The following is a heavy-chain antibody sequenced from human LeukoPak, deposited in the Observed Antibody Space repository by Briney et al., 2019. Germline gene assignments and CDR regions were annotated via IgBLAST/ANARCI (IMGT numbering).Heavy chain of an antibody. CDR2: ISGSGSYI. J-gene: IGHJ4*02. V-gene: IGHV3-21*01. CDR3: ARDPRKSSSWYWDY. CDR1: GFTFSSYS. Sequence: GGSLRLSCAASGFTFSSYSMNWVRQAPGKGLEWLSSISGSGSYIYYIDSVKGRFTISRDNAKNSLYLQMNSLRAEDTAVYFCARDPRKSSSWYWDYWGQGTLVTVSS. D-gene: IGHD6-13*01.